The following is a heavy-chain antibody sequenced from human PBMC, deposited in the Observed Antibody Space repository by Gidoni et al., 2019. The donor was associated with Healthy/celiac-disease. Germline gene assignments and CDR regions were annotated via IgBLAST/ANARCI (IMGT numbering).Heavy chain of an antibody. V-gene: IGHV3-15*01. J-gene: IGHJ3*02. CDR3: TTASGDILTGYWDAFDI. D-gene: IGHD3-9*01. Sequence: EVQLVESGGGLVKPGGSLRISCAASGFTFSNAWMSWVRQAPGKGLEWVGRIKSRTDGGTTDYAAPVKGRFTISRDDSKNTLYLQMNSLKTEDTAVYYCTTASGDILTGYWDAFDIWGQGTMVTVSS. CDR2: IKSRTDGGTT. CDR1: GFTFSNAW.